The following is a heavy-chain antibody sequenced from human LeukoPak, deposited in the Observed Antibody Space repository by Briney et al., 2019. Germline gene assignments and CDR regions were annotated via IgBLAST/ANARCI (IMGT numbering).Heavy chain of an antibody. CDR1: GFTVSSNY. Sequence: GGSLRLSCAVSGFTVSSNYMTWVRQAPGKGLEWVSVIYSGGSTYYADSVEGRFTISRDNSKNTLYLQMNSLRAEDTAVYYCARSLLGYSYVLDYWGQGTPVTVSS. CDR2: IYSGGST. V-gene: IGHV3-66*01. CDR3: ARSLLGYSYVLDY. D-gene: IGHD5-18*01. J-gene: IGHJ4*02.